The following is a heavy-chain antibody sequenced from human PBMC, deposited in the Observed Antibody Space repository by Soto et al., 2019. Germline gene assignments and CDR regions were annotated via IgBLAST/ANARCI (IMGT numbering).Heavy chain of an antibody. V-gene: IGHV2-5*02. D-gene: IGHD2-15*01. CDR2: IYWDDDK. CDR3: SHRVDYRGSWNTGYFDY. J-gene: IGHJ4*02. Sequence: SGPTLVNPTQTLTLTCSFSGFSLSTTGVAVGWIRQPPGKALECLVLIYWDDDKRYSPSLKSRLTITRDTSKNQVVLTMTDMDPVDTATYYFSHRVDYRGSWNTGYFDYWGQGTLVTVSS. CDR1: GFSLSTTGVA.